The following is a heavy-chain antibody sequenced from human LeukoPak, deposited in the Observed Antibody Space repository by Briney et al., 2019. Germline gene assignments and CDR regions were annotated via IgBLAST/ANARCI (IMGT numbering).Heavy chain of an antibody. D-gene: IGHD6-19*01. J-gene: IGHJ4*02. V-gene: IGHV4-39*07. CDR1: GGSISSSSYY. CDR3: AREKGIAVAGKKGAAFDY. CDR2: IYYSGST. Sequence: PSETLSLTCTVSGGSISSSSYYWGWIRQPPGKGLEWIGSIYYSGSTYYNPSLKSRVTISVDTSKNQFSLKLSSVTAADTAVYYCAREKGIAVAGKKGAAFDYWGQGTLVTVSS.